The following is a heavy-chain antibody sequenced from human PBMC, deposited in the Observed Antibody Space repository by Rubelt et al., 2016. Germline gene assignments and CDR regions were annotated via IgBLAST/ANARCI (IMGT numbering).Heavy chain of an antibody. D-gene: IGHD6-19*01. CDR3: ARHRIKDLAVADH. V-gene: IGHV4-34*01. J-gene: IGHJ4*02. CDR1: GGSFSGYY. Sequence: QVQLQESGPGLVKPSETLSLTCAVYGGSFSGYYWSWIRQPPGKGLEWIGEINHSGSTNYNPSLKSRVTISVDTSKNQFSLKLSSVTAADTAVYYCARHRIKDLAVADHWGQGTLVTVSS. CDR2: INHSGST.